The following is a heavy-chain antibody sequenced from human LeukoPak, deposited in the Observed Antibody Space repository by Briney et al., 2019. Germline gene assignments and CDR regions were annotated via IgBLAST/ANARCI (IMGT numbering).Heavy chain of an antibody. CDR1: EFTFSDYD. Sequence: PGGSLRLSCAASEFTFSDYDMHWVRQATGKGLEWVSAIGTAGDTYYTGSVKGRFTISRENAKNSLYLQMNSLRAGDTAVYYCARVAKERVSGVYYFDYWGQGTLVTVSS. CDR2: IGTAGDT. J-gene: IGHJ4*02. V-gene: IGHV3-13*01. CDR3: ARVAKERVSGVYYFDY. D-gene: IGHD1-1*01.